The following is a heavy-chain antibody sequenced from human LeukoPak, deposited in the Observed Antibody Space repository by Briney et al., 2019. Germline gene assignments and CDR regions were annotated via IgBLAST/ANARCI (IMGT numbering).Heavy chain of an antibody. CDR3: AREFGSGSCFDF. V-gene: IGHV3-11*05. D-gene: IGHD3-10*01. Sequence: GGSESLLCAPSGLTFSDYYMSWIRQAPGKGLERLSYIRGGSRYTNYADSVKGRFTISRDNAKNSLYLQMNSLRAEDTAVYYCAREFGSGSCFDFWGQGTLVTVSS. J-gene: IGHJ4*02. CDR2: IRGGSRYT. CDR1: GLTFSDYY.